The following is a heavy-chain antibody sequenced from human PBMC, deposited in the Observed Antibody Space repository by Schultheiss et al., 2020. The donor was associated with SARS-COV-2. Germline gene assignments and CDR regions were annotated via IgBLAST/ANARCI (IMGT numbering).Heavy chain of an antibody. CDR2: IYYSGST. J-gene: IGHJ6*03. D-gene: IGHD2-2*01. V-gene: IGHV4-34*01. CDR3: ARGPARGAYYYYYYMDV. CDR1: GGSFSGYY. Sequence: SQTLSLTCAVYGGSFSGYYWGWIRQPPGKGLEWIGSIYYSGSTNYNPSLKSRVTISVDTSKNQFSLKLSSVTAADTAVYYCARGPARGAYYYYYYMDVWGKGTTVTVSS.